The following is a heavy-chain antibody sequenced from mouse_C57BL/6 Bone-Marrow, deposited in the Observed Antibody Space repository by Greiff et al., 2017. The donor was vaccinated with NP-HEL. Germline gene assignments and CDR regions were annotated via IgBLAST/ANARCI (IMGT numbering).Heavy chain of an antibody. CDR1: GFSLSTFGMG. Sequence: QVTLKVSGPGILQPSQTLSLTCSFSGFSLSTFGMGVGWIRQPSGKGLEWLAHIWWDDDKYYNPALKSRPTISKDTSKNPVFLKIANVDTADTATYYCARMIYYYGSSHAMDYWGQGTSVTVSS. J-gene: IGHJ4*01. V-gene: IGHV8-8*01. D-gene: IGHD1-1*01. CDR2: IWWDDDK. CDR3: ARMIYYYGSSHAMDY.